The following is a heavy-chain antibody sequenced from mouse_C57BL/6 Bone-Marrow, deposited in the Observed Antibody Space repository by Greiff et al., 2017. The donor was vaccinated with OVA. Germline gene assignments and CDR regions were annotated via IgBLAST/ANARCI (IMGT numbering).Heavy chain of an antibody. Sequence: QVQLKQSGAELARPGASVKLSCKASGYTFTSYGISWVKQRTGQGLEWIGEIYPRSGNTYYNEKFKGKATLTADKSSSTAYMELRSLTSEDSAVYFCARRRYYYGSYWYFDVWGTGTTVTVSS. CDR1: GYTFTSYG. D-gene: IGHD1-1*01. J-gene: IGHJ1*03. CDR3: ARRRYYYGSYWYFDV. V-gene: IGHV1-81*01. CDR2: IYPRSGNT.